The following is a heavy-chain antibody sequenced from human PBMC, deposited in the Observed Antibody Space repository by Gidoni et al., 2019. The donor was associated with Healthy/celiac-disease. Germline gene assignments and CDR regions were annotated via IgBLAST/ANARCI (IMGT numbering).Heavy chain of an antibody. CDR1: VRTFSSYA. CDR2: IIHILGTA. Sequence: QVQLVQSGAAVKKPGSSVKVSCKASVRTFSSYAISWVRQAPGQGLEWMGGIIHILGTANYAQKVQGRVTSNADESTSTAYMELSSMRSEDTAVYYCARGDVDDAFDIWGQGTMVTVSS. D-gene: IGHD5-12*01. V-gene: IGHV1-69*01. J-gene: IGHJ3*02. CDR3: ARGDVDDAFDI.